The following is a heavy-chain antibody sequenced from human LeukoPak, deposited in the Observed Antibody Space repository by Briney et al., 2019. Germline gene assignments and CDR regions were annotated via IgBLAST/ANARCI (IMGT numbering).Heavy chain of an antibody. Sequence: SVKVSCKASGGTFSSYAISWVRQAPGQGLEWMGGIIPIFGTANYAQKFQGRVTITADESTSTAYMELSSLRSEDTAVYYCAKYCSSTSCRDAFDIRGQGTMVTVSS. J-gene: IGHJ3*02. CDR3: AKYCSSTSCRDAFDI. D-gene: IGHD2-2*01. CDR2: IIPIFGTA. CDR1: GGTFSSYA. V-gene: IGHV1-69*13.